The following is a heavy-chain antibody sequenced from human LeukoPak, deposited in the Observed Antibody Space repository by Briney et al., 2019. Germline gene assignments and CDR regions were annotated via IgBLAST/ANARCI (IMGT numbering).Heavy chain of an antibody. J-gene: IGHJ6*02. CDR2: IIPIFGTA. D-gene: IGHD2-2*01. CDR3: ATQDIVVVPAAGDYYYYGMDV. Sequence: SVKLTCKASGDTISRYAISWVRKAPGQGLEWMGGIIPIFGTANYAQKFQGRVTITADESTSTAYMELSSLRSEDTALYYYATQDIVVVPAAGDYYYYGMDVWGQGTTVTVSS. CDR1: GDTISRYA. V-gene: IGHV1-69*01.